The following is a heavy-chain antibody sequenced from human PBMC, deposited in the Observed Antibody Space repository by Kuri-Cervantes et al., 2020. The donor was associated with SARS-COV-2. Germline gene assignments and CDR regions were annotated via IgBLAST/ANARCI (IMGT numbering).Heavy chain of an antibody. D-gene: IGHD6-6*01. CDR2: INPSGGST. CDR1: GYTFTSYY. Sequence: ASVKVSCKASGYTFTSYYMHWVRQAPGQGLEWMGIINPSGGSTSYAQKFQGRVTMTWDTSTSTVYMELSSLRSEDTAVYYCAKDLSYSSSPGYYYYYYGMDVWGQGTTVTVSS. J-gene: IGHJ6*02. V-gene: IGHV1-46*01. CDR3: AKDLSYSSSPGYYYYYYGMDV.